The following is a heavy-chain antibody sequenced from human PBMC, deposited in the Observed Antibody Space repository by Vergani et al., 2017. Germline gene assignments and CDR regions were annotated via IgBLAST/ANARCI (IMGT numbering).Heavy chain of an antibody. Sequence: EVQLVESGGGLVKPGGSLRLSCAASGFTFSSYSMNWVRQAPGKGLEWVSSISSSSSYIYYADSVKGRFTISRDNAKNSLYLQMNSLRAEDTAVYYCAGAGGIAARQGFDYWGQGTLVTVSS. V-gene: IGHV3-21*01. J-gene: IGHJ4*02. CDR2: ISSSSSYI. CDR1: GFTFSSYS. CDR3: AGAGGIAARQGFDY. D-gene: IGHD6-6*01.